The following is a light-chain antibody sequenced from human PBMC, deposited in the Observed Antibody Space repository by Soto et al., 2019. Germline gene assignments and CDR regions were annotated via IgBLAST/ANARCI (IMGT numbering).Light chain of an antibody. CDR3: QQYGSSLSIT. V-gene: IGKV1-5*01. J-gene: IGKJ5*01. CDR1: RSISVS. CDR2: DAS. Sequence: DIQMTQSPSTLSASVGARVTITCRASRSISVSLAWYQQRPGTAPKLLLFDASTLSTGVPDRFSGSGCGTEFTLTISRLEPEDFSVYYCQQYGSSLSITFGQGTRLEIK.